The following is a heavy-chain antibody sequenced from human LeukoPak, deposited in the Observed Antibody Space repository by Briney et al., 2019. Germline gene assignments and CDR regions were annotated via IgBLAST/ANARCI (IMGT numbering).Heavy chain of an antibody. CDR3: ARGVSAVAGNYYYYYMDV. CDR1: GYTFTSYG. CDR2: ISAYNGNT. J-gene: IGHJ6*03. D-gene: IGHD6-19*01. Sequence: GASMKVSCKASGYTFTSYGISWVRQAPGQGLEWMGWISAYNGNTNYAQKLQGRVTMTTDTSTSTAYMELRSLRSDDTAVYYCARGVSAVAGNYYYYYMDVWGKGTTVTVSS. V-gene: IGHV1-18*01.